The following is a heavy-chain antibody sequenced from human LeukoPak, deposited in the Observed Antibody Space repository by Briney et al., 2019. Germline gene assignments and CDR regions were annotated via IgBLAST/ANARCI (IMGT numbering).Heavy chain of an antibody. CDR1: GFDLSSYG. J-gene: IGHJ4*02. CDR2: MWYDESAE. Sequence: GGSLRLSCAASGFDLSSYGMPWVRQAPGKGLEWVAIMWYDESAEYYADSVKGRFIISRDKSKKTLYLQMNSLRVEDTGVYYCAKDIFPRTIFGVAHDFWGQGTLVIVSS. V-gene: IGHV3-33*03. CDR3: AKDIFPRTIFGVAHDF. D-gene: IGHD3-3*01.